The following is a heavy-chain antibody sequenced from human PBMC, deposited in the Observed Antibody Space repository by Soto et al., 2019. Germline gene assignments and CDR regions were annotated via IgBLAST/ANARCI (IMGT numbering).Heavy chain of an antibody. CDR3: ATQTGVYYYGMDV. CDR1: SVFINAFF. Sequence: ETLSPTCTVVSVFINAFFWGCVRQPCGKGLESIGYIFYSGSTNYNTSLKTRVTISIETSKTQFSLNLNSVAAADRAVYDCATQTGVYYYGMDVWGQGTMVTVSS. CDR2: IFYSGST. J-gene: IGHJ6*02. V-gene: IGHV4-59*01. D-gene: IGHD3-10*01.